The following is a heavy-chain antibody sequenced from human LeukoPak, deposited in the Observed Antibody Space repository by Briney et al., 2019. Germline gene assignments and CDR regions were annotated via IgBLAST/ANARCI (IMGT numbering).Heavy chain of an antibody. D-gene: IGHD3-16*01. V-gene: IGHV4-39*07. CDR3: ARDGGLTPSDV. CDR1: GGSIRSSYYY. Sequence: SETLSLTCTVSGGSIRSSYYYWGRIRQPPGKGLEWIGEINHSGSTNYNPSLKSRVTISVDTSKNQFSLKLSSVTAADTAVYYCARDGGLTPSDVWGQGTTVTVSS. CDR2: INHSGST. J-gene: IGHJ6*02.